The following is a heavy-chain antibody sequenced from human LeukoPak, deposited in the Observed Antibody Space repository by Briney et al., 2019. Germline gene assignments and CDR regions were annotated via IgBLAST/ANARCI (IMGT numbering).Heavy chain of an antibody. CDR1: GFTFSIYA. D-gene: IGHD3-22*01. Sequence: GGPLRLSCAASGFTFSIYAMSWVRQAPGKGLQWVSSITSRGESTWYVDSVKGRFTITRDNSENTLYLEMHSLRDEDRAVYYCARGRPNDYVCDGHYDSRDGDYWGRGTLVSVSS. J-gene: IGHJ4*02. V-gene: IGHV3-23*01. CDR3: ARGRPNDYVCDGHYDSRDGDY. CDR2: ITSRGEST.